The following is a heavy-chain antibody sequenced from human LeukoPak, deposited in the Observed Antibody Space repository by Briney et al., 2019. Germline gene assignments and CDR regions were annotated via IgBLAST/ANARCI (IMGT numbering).Heavy chain of an antibody. Sequence: SSETLSLTCAVYGGSFSGYYWSWIRQPPGKGLEWIGEINHSGSTNYNPSLKSRVTISVDTSKNQFSLKLSSVTAADTAVYYCARERRRGSPVGLDYWGQGTLVTVSS. CDR3: ARERRRGSPVGLDY. CDR2: INHSGST. CDR1: GGSFSGYY. V-gene: IGHV4-34*01. J-gene: IGHJ4*02.